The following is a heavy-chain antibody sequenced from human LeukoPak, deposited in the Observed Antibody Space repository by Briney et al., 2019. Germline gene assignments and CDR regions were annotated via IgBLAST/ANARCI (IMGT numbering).Heavy chain of an antibody. J-gene: IGHJ3*01. V-gene: IGHV3-23*01. CDR2: LSGSGGGT. Sequence: GGSLRLSCAASGFTFSSYSMNWVRQAPGKGLEWVSSLSGSGGGTWYAGSVKGRFTISRDNSNNVMYLQMNSLRAEDTAIYYCAKDRTPYSRSGGYYLGAFDLWGHGTMVIVSS. CDR3: AKDRTPYSRSGGYYLGAFDL. CDR1: GFTFSSYS. D-gene: IGHD3-10*01.